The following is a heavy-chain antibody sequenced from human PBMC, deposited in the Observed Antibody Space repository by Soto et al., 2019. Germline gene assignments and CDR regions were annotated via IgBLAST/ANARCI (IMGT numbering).Heavy chain of an antibody. V-gene: IGHV3-30*18. CDR2: ISNDGIDK. CDR3: ANIPRVGVVVVTPGPV. CDR1: GFSFSSQA. J-gene: IGHJ4*02. D-gene: IGHD2-15*01. Sequence: PGGSLRLSCVASGFSFSSQAMHWVRQAPGKGLEWVAAISNDGIDKNYADSVKGRFTISRENSKNTVYLQMKSLRAEDTAVYYCANIPRVGVVVVTPGPVWGQGTLVTVSS.